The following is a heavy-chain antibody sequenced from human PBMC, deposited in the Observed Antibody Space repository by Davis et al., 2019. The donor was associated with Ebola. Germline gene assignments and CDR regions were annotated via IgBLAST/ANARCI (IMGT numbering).Heavy chain of an antibody. CDR1: GFTFDAFS. J-gene: IGHJ4*02. CDR2: LSWNGDME. V-gene: IGHV3-9*01. D-gene: IGHD3-16*01. Sequence: SLKISCAASGFTFDAFSMHWVRQRPGMGLEWVSSLSWNGDMEAYADSARGRFTISRDNTRNLLYMDMNSLRTEDTALYYCARGPYYYYSRDIYVDQWGQGTFVTVSS. CDR3: ARGPYYYYSRDIYVDQ.